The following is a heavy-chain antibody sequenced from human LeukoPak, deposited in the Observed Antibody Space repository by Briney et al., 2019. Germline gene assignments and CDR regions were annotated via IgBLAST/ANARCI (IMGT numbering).Heavy chain of an antibody. CDR1: GFTVNSNY. J-gene: IGHJ4*02. Sequence: SGGSLRLSCAASGFTVNSNYMSGVRQAPGKGLEWVSIIYSSGTTYYADSVKGRFTISRDNSKNTLYLQMNSLRAEDTAVYYCAREVKKGIAAAGSRDYWGQGTLVTVSS. D-gene: IGHD6-13*01. V-gene: IGHV3-53*01. CDR2: IYSSGTT. CDR3: AREVKKGIAAAGSRDY.